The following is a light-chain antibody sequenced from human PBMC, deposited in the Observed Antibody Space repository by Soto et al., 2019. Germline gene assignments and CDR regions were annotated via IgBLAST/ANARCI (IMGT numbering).Light chain of an antibody. Sequence: DIVMTQSPDSLAVSLGERATINCKSSQSILYSSNNKNYLAWYQQKPGQPPKLLLYWASTRESGVPDRFSGSGSGTDFTLTISRLQAEDVAVYYCQQYYSTLTFGGGNKVEIK. CDR3: QQYYSTLT. J-gene: IGKJ4*01. V-gene: IGKV4-1*01. CDR1: QSILYSSNNKNY. CDR2: WAS.